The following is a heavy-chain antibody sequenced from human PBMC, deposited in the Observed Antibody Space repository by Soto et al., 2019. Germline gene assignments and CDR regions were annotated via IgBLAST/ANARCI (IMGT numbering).Heavy chain of an antibody. CDR1: GGSISSSDYY. Sequence: QVQLQESGPGLVKPSQTLSLTCTVSGGSISSSDYYWSWIRQHPGKGLEWIGTIYFSGTTYYNPSLKSRVATAGDPSESQSSRKLSSVTAEDTAVDYCARRDRSGFSYWLDTWGQGTLVTVAS. D-gene: IGHD3-22*01. J-gene: IGHJ5*02. V-gene: IGHV4-31*03. CDR3: ARRDRSGFSYWLDT. CDR2: IYFSGTT.